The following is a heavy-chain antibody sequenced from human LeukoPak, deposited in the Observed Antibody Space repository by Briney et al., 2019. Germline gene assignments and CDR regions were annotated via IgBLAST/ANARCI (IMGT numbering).Heavy chain of an antibody. CDR2: ILYDGSNK. D-gene: IGHD1-20*01. J-gene: IGHJ4*02. CDR3: AKDKGPNNWNDVWYFDY. Sequence: PGGSLRLSCAASGFTFSSYGMHWVRQAPGKGLEWVAFILYDGSNKYYADSVKGRFTISRDNSKNTLYLQMNSLRAEDTAVYYCAKDKGPNNWNDVWYFDYWGQGTLVTVSS. CDR1: GFTFSSYG. V-gene: IGHV3-30*02.